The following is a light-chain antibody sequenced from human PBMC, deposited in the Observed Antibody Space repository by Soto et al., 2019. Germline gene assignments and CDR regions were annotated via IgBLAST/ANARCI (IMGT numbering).Light chain of an antibody. Sequence: EIVMTQSPATLSVSPGERATLSCRASQSVSSNLAWYQQKPGQAPRLLIYGASTRATGIPARFSGSGSGTEFTLTISSLQSEDFVLYYCQQYSDWYTFGQGTKLEIK. CDR1: QSVSSN. V-gene: IGKV3-15*01. CDR3: QQYSDWYT. J-gene: IGKJ2*01. CDR2: GAS.